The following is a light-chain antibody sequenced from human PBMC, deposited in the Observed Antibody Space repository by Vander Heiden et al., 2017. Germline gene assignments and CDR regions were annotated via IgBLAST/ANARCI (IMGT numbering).Light chain of an antibody. V-gene: IGLV3-21*02. CDR2: DDS. CDR1: NIGSKS. J-gene: IGLJ2*01. CDR3: QVWESSSNQV. Sequence: SYVLTQPPSVSVAPGQTARITCGGKNIGSKSVHWYQQKPRQAPVLVVYDDSDRPSGIPERFSGSNSGNTATLTISRVEAGDEADYYCQVWESSSNQVFGGGTKLSVL.